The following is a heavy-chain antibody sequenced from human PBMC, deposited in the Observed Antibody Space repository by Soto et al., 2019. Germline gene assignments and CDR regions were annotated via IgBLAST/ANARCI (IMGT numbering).Heavy chain of an antibody. CDR3: ATDLSQLERQTEFDY. J-gene: IGHJ4*02. CDR1: GYTLTELS. D-gene: IGHD3-3*01. Sequence: ASVKVSCKVSGYTLTELSMHWVRQAPGKGLEWMGGFDPEDGETIYAQKFQGRVTMTEDTSTDTAYMELSSLRSEDTAVYYCATDLSQLERQTEFDYWGQGTLVTVSS. V-gene: IGHV1-24*01. CDR2: FDPEDGET.